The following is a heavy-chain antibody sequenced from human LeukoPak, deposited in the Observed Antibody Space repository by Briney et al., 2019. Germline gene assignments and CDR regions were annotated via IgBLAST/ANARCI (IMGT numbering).Heavy chain of an antibody. Sequence: SVKVSCKASGGTFSSYAISWVRQAPGQGLEWMGGIIPIFGTANYAQKFQGRVTITADESTSTAYMELSSLRSEDTAVYYCATLGYGRHQDYYGMDVWGQGTTVTVSS. D-gene: IGHD5-18*01. CDR2: IIPIFGTA. V-gene: IGHV1-69*13. CDR1: GGTFSSYA. CDR3: ATLGYGRHQDYYGMDV. J-gene: IGHJ6*02.